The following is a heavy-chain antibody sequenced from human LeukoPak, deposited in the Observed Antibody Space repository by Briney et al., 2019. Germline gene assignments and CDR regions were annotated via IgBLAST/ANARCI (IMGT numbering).Heavy chain of an antibody. D-gene: IGHD3-10*01. V-gene: IGHV4-59*11. CDR2: IYCSGST. CDR1: GGSIDNHY. J-gene: IGHJ5*02. Sequence: SETLSLTCSVSGGSIDNHYWTWIRRPPGKGLEWIGHIYCSGSTTYNPSLKSRVTISVDTSKNQFSLKLSSVTPADTAAYYCARDLGYFGSGSYLGWFDPWGQGTLVTVSS. CDR3: ARDLGYFGSGSYLGWFDP.